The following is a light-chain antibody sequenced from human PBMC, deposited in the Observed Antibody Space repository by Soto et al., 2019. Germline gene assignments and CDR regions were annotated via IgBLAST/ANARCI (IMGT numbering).Light chain of an antibody. CDR3: QQYNSYS. CDR2: DAS. CDR1: QSISSW. J-gene: IGKJ1*01. V-gene: IGKV1-5*01. Sequence: DIQMTQSPSTLSASVGDRVTITCRASQSISSWLAWYQQKPGKAPKLLIYDASGLESGVPSRFSSSGSGTECTLPISSLQPDDFATYCSQQYNSYSFGQATNVQIK.